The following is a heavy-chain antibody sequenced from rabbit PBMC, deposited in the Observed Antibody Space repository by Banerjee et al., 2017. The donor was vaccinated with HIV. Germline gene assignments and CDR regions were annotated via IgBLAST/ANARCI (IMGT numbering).Heavy chain of an antibody. V-gene: IGHV1S40*01. J-gene: IGHJ6*01. CDR3: ARDGGSVSGDGYDL. CDR1: GFSLSSRYY. Sequence: QSLEESGGDLVKPGASLTLTCTASGFSLSSRYYMCWVRQAPGKGLEWIACINTSSGNTVYASWAKGRFTISRTSSTTVTLQMTSLTAADTATYFCARDGGSVSGDGYDLWGQGTLVTVS. CDR2: INTSSGNT. D-gene: IGHD6-1*01.